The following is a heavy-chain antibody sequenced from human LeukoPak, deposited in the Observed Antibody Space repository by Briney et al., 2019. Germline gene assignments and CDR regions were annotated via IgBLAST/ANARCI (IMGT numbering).Heavy chain of an antibody. J-gene: IGHJ6*03. CDR2: VYSSGST. Sequence: SQTLSLTCTVSGGSISSGSYYWSWIRQPAGKGLEWIGRVYSSGSTNYNPSLKSRVTISVDTSKNQFSLKLSSVTAADTAVYYCARDSIFGVVIVGYYMDVWGKGTTVTVSS. CDR1: GGSISSGSYY. V-gene: IGHV4-61*02. CDR3: ARDSIFGVVIVGYYMDV. D-gene: IGHD3-3*01.